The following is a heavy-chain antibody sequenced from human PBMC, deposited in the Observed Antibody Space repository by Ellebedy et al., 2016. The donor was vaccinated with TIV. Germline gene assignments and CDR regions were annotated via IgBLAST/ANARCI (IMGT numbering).Heavy chain of an antibody. V-gene: IGHV3-11*01. CDR3: ASLGGGYFFYY. CDR1: GFTFSDFS. Sequence: GESLKISCAASGFTFSDFSLSWIRQAPGKGLEWISYISDSDTTIHYADSVKGRFTISRDNAHDSLYLQMNSLRAEDTAVYYCASLGGGYFFYYWGQGVLVTVSS. D-gene: IGHD2-21*01. J-gene: IGHJ4*02. CDR2: ISDSDTTI.